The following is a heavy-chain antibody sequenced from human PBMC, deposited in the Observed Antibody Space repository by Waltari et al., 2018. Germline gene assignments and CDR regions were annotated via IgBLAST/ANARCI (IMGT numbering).Heavy chain of an antibody. CDR1: GYTFTSYS. Sequence: QVQLVQSGAEVRKPGASVKVSCKSSGYTFTSYSIYWVRQAPGQGLEWMGIIHPSGGSAASARKFQGRVTMTRDSSTTTVYMELTSLTSEDTAVYYCARVGGGGPFDYWGQGTLVTVSS. J-gene: IGHJ4*02. D-gene: IGHD2-15*01. V-gene: IGHV1-46*01. CDR2: IHPSGGSA. CDR3: ARVGGGGPFDY.